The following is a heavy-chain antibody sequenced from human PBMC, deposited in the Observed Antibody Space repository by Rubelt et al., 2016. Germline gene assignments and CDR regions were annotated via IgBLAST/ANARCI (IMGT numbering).Heavy chain of an antibody. V-gene: IGHV3-23*01. CDR2: VISAGNT. CDR1: GFPLGSYP. J-gene: IGHJ5*02. CDR3: SKCLGTAAANTPDA. D-gene: IGHD6-25*01. Sequence: EVQLLESGGGLVKPGGSLTLSCVVSGFPLGSYPMNWVRQPPGKGLEWVSGVISAGNTYYADSVKGRCTIFRDNSKNTLYLQMNRLTADDTALYYGSKCLGTAAANTPDAWGQGTLVTVSS.